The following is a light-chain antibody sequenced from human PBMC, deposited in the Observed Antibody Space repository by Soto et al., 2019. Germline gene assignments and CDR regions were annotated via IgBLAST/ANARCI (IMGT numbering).Light chain of an antibody. CDR1: QSISSW. J-gene: IGKJ4*01. CDR2: DAS. V-gene: IGKV1-5*01. Sequence: DSQTTQSPSTLSASVGDRVTIPCRASQSISSWLAWYQQKLGRAPRLLIYDASSLESGVPSRFSGSGYGTEFTLTISSLQPDDFATYYCQQYNTYSSLTFGGGTKVDIK. CDR3: QQYNTYSSLT.